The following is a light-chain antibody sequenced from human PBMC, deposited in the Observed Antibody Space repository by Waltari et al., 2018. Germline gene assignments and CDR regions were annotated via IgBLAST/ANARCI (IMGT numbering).Light chain of an antibody. CDR1: TGAVTSGHY. CDR2: DTS. CDR3: LFYYQGGRPPVV. V-gene: IGLV7-46*01. J-gene: IGLJ2*01. Sequence: QAVVTQEPSLAVSPGGTVTPPCGSSTGAVTSGHYPHWFQQKPGQAPRTLIYDTSNKHSWTPARFSGSLRGGKAALTLSGAQPEDEAEYYCLFYYQGGRPPVVFGGGTKLTVL.